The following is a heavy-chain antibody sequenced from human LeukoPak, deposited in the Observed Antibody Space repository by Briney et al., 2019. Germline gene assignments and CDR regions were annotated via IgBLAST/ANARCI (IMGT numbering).Heavy chain of an antibody. J-gene: IGHJ6*04. Sequence: GGSLRLSCAASGFTFSDYYMSWIRQAPGKGLEWVSYISSSSYTNYADSVKGRFTISRDNAKNSLYLQMNSLRAEDTAVYYCARDRRQLVIYYYGMDVWGKGTTVTVSS. D-gene: IGHD6-13*01. CDR1: GFTFSDYY. CDR2: ISSSSYT. V-gene: IGHV3-11*06. CDR3: ARDRRQLVIYYYGMDV.